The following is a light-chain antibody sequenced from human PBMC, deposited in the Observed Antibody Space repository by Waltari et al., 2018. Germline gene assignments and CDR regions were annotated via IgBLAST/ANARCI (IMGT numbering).Light chain of an antibody. J-gene: IGLJ3*02. Sequence: QSVLTQPPSASGNPGQTVTISCSGGNSNIGSNSVDWYQQSPGTAPTLLIYGGNRRPSGGPGRFSGSKSGTSASLAISGLRSEDEADYYCATWDESLNGVVIGGGTKLSVL. V-gene: IGLV1-47*01. CDR1: NSNIGSNS. CDR2: GGN. CDR3: ATWDESLNGVV.